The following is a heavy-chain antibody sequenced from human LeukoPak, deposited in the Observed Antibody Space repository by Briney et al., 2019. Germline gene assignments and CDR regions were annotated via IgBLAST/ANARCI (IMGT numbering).Heavy chain of an antibody. J-gene: IGHJ4*02. CDR1: GGSFSGYY. Sequence: SETLSLTCAVYGGSFSGYYWSWIRQPPGKGLEWIGEINHSGSTNYNPSLKSRVTISVDTSKNQFSLKLSSVTAADTAVYYCARVWFGELHYFDYWGQGTLVTVSS. V-gene: IGHV4-34*01. CDR3: ARVWFGELHYFDY. D-gene: IGHD3-10*01. CDR2: INHSGST.